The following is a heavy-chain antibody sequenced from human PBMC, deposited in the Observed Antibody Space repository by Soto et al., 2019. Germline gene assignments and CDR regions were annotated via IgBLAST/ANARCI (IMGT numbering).Heavy chain of an antibody. CDR3: ARDLTYVGPFDI. J-gene: IGHJ3*02. Sequence: ASVKVSCEASGYTFTSYGISWVRQAPGQGPEWMGWINIYNGNTNYAQKIQGRVTMTTDTATSTAYMELRSLRSDDTAVYYCARDLTYVGPFDIWGQGTMVTVSS. CDR2: INIYNGNT. V-gene: IGHV1-18*01. CDR1: GYTFTSYG. D-gene: IGHD7-27*01.